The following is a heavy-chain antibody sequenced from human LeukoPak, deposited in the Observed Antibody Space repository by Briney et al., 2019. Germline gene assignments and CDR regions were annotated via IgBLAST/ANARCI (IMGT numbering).Heavy chain of an antibody. CDR1: GGSISSSSYY. J-gene: IGHJ5*02. CDR2: IYYSGST. V-gene: IGHV4-39*07. CDR3: ARGVVILRCWFDP. D-gene: IGHD5-12*01. Sequence: PSETLSLTCTVSGGSISSSSYYWGWIRQPPGKGLEWIGSIYYSGSTYYNPSLKSRVTISVDTSKNQFSLKLSSVTAADTAVYYCARGVVILRCWFDPWGQGTLVTVSS.